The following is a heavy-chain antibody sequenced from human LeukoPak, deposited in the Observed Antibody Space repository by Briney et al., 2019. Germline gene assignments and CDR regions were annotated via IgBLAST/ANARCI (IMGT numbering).Heavy chain of an antibody. J-gene: IGHJ6*02. CDR3: GRGHYGLDV. CDR2: INADGSEK. V-gene: IGHV3-7*01. Sequence: GGSLRLSCTASGFSISGHWQTWVHQTPGKGLEWVAHINADGSEKSYVGSVKGRFTISKDSVENSVTLQMNSVRVEDTAVYYCGRGHYGLDVWGQGATVTVSS. CDR1: GFSISGHW.